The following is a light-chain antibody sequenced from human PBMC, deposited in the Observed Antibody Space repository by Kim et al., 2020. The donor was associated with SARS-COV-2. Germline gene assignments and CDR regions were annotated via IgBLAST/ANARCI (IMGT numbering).Light chain of an antibody. CDR1: SANIGSQT. V-gene: IGLV1-44*01. Sequence: GRWVSTSCSGSSANIGSQTVNWYQRLPGTAPKLLIYRNNQRPSGVPDRFSGSKSGTSASLAISGLQSEDDADYYCAAWDDSLNGVVFGGGTQLTVL. J-gene: IGLJ2*01. CDR3: AAWDDSLNGVV. CDR2: RNN.